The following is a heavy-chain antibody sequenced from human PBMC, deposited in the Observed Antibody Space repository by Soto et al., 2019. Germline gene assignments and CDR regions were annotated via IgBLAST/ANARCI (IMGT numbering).Heavy chain of an antibody. Sequence: GGSMRLSCAASGFTFSSYGMSWIRQAPGKGLEWVSYISSSSSYTNYADSVKGRFTISRDNAKNSLYLQMNSLRAEDTAVYYCARDLGLWKYILTGYYNRFDPWGQGTLVTVSS. CDR3: ARDLGLWKYILTGYYNRFDP. CDR2: ISSSSSYT. CDR1: GFTFSSYG. J-gene: IGHJ5*02. V-gene: IGHV3-11*05. D-gene: IGHD3-9*01.